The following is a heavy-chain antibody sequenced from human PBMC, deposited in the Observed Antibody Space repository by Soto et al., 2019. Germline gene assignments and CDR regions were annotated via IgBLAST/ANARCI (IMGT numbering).Heavy chain of an antibody. D-gene: IGHD2-2*01. Sequence: QVQLVQSGAEVKKPGSSVKVSCRDSGGTFSSYTISWERLAPGQGLEWMGRIIPILGIANYAQKFQGSDTITADKSTSTAYMELSSLRSEDTAVSYCARDLYRSSTSCPLDYWGQGTLVTVSS. V-gene: IGHV1-69*08. CDR2: IIPILGIA. J-gene: IGHJ4*02. CDR1: GGTFSSYT. CDR3: ARDLYRSSTSCPLDY.